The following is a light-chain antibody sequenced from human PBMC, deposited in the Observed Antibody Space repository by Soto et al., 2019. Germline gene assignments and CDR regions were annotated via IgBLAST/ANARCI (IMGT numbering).Light chain of an antibody. CDR1: QSVSRNY. CDR3: QQYGSTSLT. Sequence: EIGLTQSPGTLSLSPGGRATLSCRASQSVSRNYVAWYQQKPGQAPRLLIYGASSRASGIPDRFSGSGSGADFTLSITRLEPEDFALYYCQQYGSTSLTFGGGTKVDIK. V-gene: IGKV3-20*01. CDR2: GAS. J-gene: IGKJ4*01.